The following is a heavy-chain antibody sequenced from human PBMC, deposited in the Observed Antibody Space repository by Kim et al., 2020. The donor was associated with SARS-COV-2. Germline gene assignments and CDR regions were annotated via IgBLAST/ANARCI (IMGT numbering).Heavy chain of an antibody. V-gene: IGHV3-15*01. CDR3: TTLGLLSI. D-gene: IGHD3-10*01. CDR2: GRTT. Sequence: GRTTDYAAPVKGRFTISRDDSKNTLYLQMNSLKTEDTAVYYCTTLGLLSIWGQGTMVTVSS. J-gene: IGHJ3*02.